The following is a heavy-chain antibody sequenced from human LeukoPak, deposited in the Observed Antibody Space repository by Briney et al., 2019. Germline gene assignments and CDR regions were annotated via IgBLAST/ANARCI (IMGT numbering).Heavy chain of an antibody. CDR2: ISGSGGST. CDR1: GFTFSSYA. CDR3: AKALEVTAIFDY. J-gene: IGHJ4*02. V-gene: IGHV3-23*01. D-gene: IGHD2-21*02. Sequence: GGSLRLSCVASGFTFSSYAMSWVRQAPGKGLEWVSAISGSGGSTYYADSVKSRFTISRDNSKNTLYLQMNSLRAEDTAVYYCAKALEVTAIFDYWGQGTLVTVSS.